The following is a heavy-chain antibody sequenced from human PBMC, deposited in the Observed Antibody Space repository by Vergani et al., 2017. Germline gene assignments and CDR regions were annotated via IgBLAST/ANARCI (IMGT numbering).Heavy chain of an antibody. J-gene: IGHJ4*02. V-gene: IGHV3-64D*06. CDR2: ISSNGGRT. CDR1: GFTFSSYA. D-gene: IGHD6-19*01. Sequence: EVQLVESGGGLVQPGGSLSLSCSASGFTFSSYALHWVRQAPGEGLGFVSAISSNGGRTYDEDPVKGRFTISIDNSKNTLYLQMSSLRAEDTAVYYCVYNGPGGLYRGYFDNWGQGTLVTVSS. CDR3: VYNGPGGLYRGYFDN.